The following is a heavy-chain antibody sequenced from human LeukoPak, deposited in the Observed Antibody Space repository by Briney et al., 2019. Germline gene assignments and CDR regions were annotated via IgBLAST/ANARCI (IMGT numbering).Heavy chain of an antibody. CDR2: ISGSGGST. Sequence: PGGSLRLPCAASGFTFSSYAMSWVRQAPGKGLEWVSAISGSGGSTYYADSVKGRFTISRENSKNTLYLQMNSLRAEDTAVYYCAKGIVVPADMGYWGQGTLVIVSS. J-gene: IGHJ4*02. CDR1: GFTFSSYA. V-gene: IGHV3-23*01. D-gene: IGHD2-2*01. CDR3: AKGIVVPADMGY.